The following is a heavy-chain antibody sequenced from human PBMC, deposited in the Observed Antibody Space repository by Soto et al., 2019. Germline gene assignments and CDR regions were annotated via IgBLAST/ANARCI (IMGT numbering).Heavy chain of an antibody. CDR2: IIPIFGTA. J-gene: IGHJ6*02. Sequence: QVQLVQSGAEVKKPGSSVKVSCKASGGTFSSYAISWVRQAPGQGLEWMGGIIPIFGTANYAQKFQGRVTITADESTSKAYMELSSLRSEDTAVYYCARAVVTAMVYYYYYGMDVWGQGTTVTVSS. CDR3: ARAVVTAMVYYYYYGMDV. D-gene: IGHD5-18*01. V-gene: IGHV1-69*12. CDR1: GGTFSSYA.